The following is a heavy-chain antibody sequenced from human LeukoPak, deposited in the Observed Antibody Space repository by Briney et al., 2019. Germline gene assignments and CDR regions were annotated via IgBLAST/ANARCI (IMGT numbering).Heavy chain of an antibody. D-gene: IGHD1-14*01. Sequence: GGSLRLSCAASGFTFRNSGMHWVRQALAKGLEWVAFIRYDGSIIYYADSVKGRFTISRDNPKNTLYLQMNSLRAEDTAVYYCAKDVNTGGDYFDHWGQGTLVTVSS. CDR1: GFTFRNSG. V-gene: IGHV3-30*02. J-gene: IGHJ4*02. CDR2: IRYDGSII. CDR3: AKDVNTGGDYFDH.